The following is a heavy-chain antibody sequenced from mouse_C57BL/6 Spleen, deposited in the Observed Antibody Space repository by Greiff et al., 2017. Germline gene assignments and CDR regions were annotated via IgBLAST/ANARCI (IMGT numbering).Heavy chain of an antibody. Sequence: EVKVVESGGGLVQSGRSLRLSCATSGLTFSDFYMEWVRQAPGKGLEWIAASRNKANDYTTEYSASVKGRFIVSRDTSQSILYLQMNALRAEDTAIYYCARDAWFAYWGQGTLVTVSA. J-gene: IGHJ3*01. CDR3: ARDAWFAY. CDR2: SRNKANDYTT. V-gene: IGHV7-1*01. CDR1: GLTFSDFY.